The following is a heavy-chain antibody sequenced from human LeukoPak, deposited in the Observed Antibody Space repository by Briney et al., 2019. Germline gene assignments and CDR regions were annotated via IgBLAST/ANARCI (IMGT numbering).Heavy chain of an antibody. V-gene: IGHV4-61*02. J-gene: IGHJ6*02. Sequence: PSETLSLTCTVSGDSISSSNYYWGWIRQPAGEGLEWIGRIYTSGSTNYNPSLKSRVTMSVDTSKNQFSLKLSSVTAADTAVYYCARVAAAGKTYYGMDVWGQGTTVTVSS. CDR3: ARVAAAGKTYYGMDV. CDR2: IYTSGST. D-gene: IGHD6-13*01. CDR1: GDSISSSNYY.